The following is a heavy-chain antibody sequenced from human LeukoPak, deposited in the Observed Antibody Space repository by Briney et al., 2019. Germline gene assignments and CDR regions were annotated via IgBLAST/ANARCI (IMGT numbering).Heavy chain of an antibody. D-gene: IGHD3-10*01. Sequence: SETLSLTCAVYGESFSGYYWSWIRQPPGKGLEWMGEINHSGSTNYNPSLKSRVTISVDTSKYQFSLKLSSVTAADTAVYYCARGKSKREWFGELLHYYYYYYMDVWGKGTTVTISS. V-gene: IGHV4-34*01. CDR3: ARGKSKREWFGELLHYYYYYYMDV. CDR2: INHSGST. J-gene: IGHJ6*03. CDR1: GESFSGYY.